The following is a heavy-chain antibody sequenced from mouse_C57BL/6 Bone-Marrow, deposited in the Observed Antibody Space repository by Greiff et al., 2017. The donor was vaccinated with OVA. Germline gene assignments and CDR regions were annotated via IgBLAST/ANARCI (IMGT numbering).Heavy chain of an antibody. D-gene: IGHD1-1*01. J-gene: IGHJ2*01. CDR3: ARYCGSGCADFGY. CDR1: GYTFTSYW. V-gene: IGHV1-72*01. CDR2: IDPNSGGT. Sequence: VQLQQPGAELVKPGASVKLSCKASGYTFTSYWMPWVKQRPGRGLEWIGRIDPNSGGTKYNEKFKSKATLTVYKPSSTTYMQLSSLTSGYSAVYYCARYCGSGCADFGYWGQGPTLTVSS.